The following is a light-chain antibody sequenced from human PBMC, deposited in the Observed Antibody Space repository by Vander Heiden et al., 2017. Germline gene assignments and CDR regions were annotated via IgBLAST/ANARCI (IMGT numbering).Light chain of an antibody. J-gene: IGLJ1*01. V-gene: IGLV2-8*01. CDR3: SSYAGSNSPYV. CDR2: EVS. CDR1: SSDVGGYSY. Sequence: QSALTQPPSASGSPGQSVTISCTGTSSDVGGYSYVSWYQQHPGKAPKLMIDEVSKRASGGPERFPGRVTGLQAEDEADYYCSSYAGSNSPYVFGTGTKVTVL.